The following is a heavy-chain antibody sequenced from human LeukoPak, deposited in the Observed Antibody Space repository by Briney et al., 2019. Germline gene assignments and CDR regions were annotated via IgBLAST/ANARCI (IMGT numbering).Heavy chain of an antibody. Sequence: SQTLSLTCTVSGGSISSSSYYWGWIRQPPGKGLERIGSIYYSGSTYYNPSLKSRVTISVDTSKNQFSLRLSSVTAADTAVYYCARLSLAAAGSYWYFDLWGRGTLVTVSS. CDR3: ARLSLAAAGSYWYFDL. D-gene: IGHD6-13*01. CDR1: GGSISSSSYY. J-gene: IGHJ2*01. CDR2: IYYSGST. V-gene: IGHV4-39*07.